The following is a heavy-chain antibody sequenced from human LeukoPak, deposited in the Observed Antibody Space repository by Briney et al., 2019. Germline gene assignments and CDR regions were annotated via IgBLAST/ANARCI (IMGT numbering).Heavy chain of an antibody. CDR3: ARGATNFWSGYYSPHLDY. CDR1: GGSFSGYY. J-gene: IGHJ4*02. Sequence: SETLSLTCAVYGGSFSGYYWSWIRQPPGKGLEWIGEINHSGSTNYNPSLKSRVTISVDTSKNQFSLKLSSVTAADTAVYYCARGATNFWSGYYSPHLDYWGQETLVTVSS. V-gene: IGHV4-34*01. D-gene: IGHD3-3*01. CDR2: INHSGST.